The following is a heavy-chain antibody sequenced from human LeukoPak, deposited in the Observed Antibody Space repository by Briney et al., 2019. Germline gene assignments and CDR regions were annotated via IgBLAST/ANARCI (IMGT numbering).Heavy chain of an antibody. J-gene: IGHJ5*02. V-gene: IGHV3-74*01. CDR1: GFTLSSYW. CDR3: ARGRGPYGWFDP. Sequence: GGSLRLSCAASGFTLSSYWMHWARQTPGKGLGWVSRMSSDDSTTNYADSVRGRFTISRDNAKNALYLQMNNLRAEDTAIYFCARGRGPYGWFDPWGQGTLVTVSS. CDR2: MSSDDSTT. D-gene: IGHD3-10*01.